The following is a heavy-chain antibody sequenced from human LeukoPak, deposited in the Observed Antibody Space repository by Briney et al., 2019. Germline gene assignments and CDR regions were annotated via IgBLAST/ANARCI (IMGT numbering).Heavy chain of an antibody. D-gene: IGHD5-12*01. V-gene: IGHV1-18*01. CDR1: GYTFTNYG. CDR2: ISPYNGNT. J-gene: IGHJ4*02. CDR3: AKDHVVATRHTSEIDY. Sequence: ASVKVSCKASGYTFTNYGITWVRQAPGQGLEWMGWISPYNGNTDYAQNLQGRVTMTTDTSTTTAYMELRSLRVDDTAVYYCAKDHVVATRHTSEIDYWGQGTLVTVSS.